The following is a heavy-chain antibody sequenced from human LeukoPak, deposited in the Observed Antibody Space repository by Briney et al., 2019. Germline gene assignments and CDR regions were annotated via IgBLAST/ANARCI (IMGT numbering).Heavy chain of an antibody. CDR3: ARAYSSGWYLYDY. J-gene: IGHJ4*02. V-gene: IGHV1-46*01. CDR1: GYTFTSYY. CDR2: INPSGGST. D-gene: IGHD6-19*01. Sequence: GASVKVSCKASGYTFTSYYMHWVRQAPGQGLGWMGIINPSGGSTSYAQRFQGRVTMTRDMSTSTVYMELSSLRPEDTAVYYCARAYSSGWYLYDYWGQGTLVTVSS.